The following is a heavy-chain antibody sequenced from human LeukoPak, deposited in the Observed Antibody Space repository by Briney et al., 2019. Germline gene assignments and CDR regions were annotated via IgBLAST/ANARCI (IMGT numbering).Heavy chain of an antibody. D-gene: IGHD6-13*01. CDR1: GFTFSSYG. Sequence: PGGSLRLSCAASGFTFSSYGILWVRQAPGKGLEWVAVIWYDGSNKYYGDSVKGRFTISRDNSKNTVFLQMNSLRGEDTAVYYCARLGSRWSLDYWGQGTLVTVSS. V-gene: IGHV3-33*01. CDR2: IWYDGSNK. CDR3: ARLGSRWSLDY. J-gene: IGHJ4*02.